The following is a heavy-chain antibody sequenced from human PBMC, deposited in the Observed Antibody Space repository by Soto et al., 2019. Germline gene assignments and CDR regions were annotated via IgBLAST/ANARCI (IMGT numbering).Heavy chain of an antibody. CDR2: ISGSGGST. CDR3: ATLSGSLASWFDP. J-gene: IGHJ5*02. CDR1: GFTFSSYA. D-gene: IGHD1-26*01. V-gene: IGHV3-23*01. Sequence: GGSLRRSWAASGFTFSSYAMSWVRQAPGKGLEWVSAISGSGGSTYYADSVKGRFTISRDNSKNTLYLQMNSLRAEDTAVYYCATLSGSLASWFDPWGQGTLVTVSS.